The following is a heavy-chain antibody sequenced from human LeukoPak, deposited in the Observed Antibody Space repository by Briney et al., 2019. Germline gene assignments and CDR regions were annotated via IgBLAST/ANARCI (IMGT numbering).Heavy chain of an antibody. CDR2: INPNSGGT. J-gene: IGHJ6*02. CDR1: GYTFTRYY. D-gene: IGHD2-2*01. CDR3: ARVRVPAVIYYGMDV. Sequence: ASVKVSCKASGYTFTRYYMHWVRQAPGQGLEWMGWINPNSGGTNYVQKFQGRVTMTRDTSISTAYMELSRLRSDDTAVYYCARVRVPAVIYYGMDVWGQGTTVTVSS. V-gene: IGHV1-2*02.